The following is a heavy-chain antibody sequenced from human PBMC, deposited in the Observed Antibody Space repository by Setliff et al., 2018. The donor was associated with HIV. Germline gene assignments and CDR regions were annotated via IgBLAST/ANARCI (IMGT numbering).Heavy chain of an antibody. D-gene: IGHD3-10*01. CDR1: GGSFSSGGYY. CDR2: IYSSGST. J-gene: IGHJ4*02. V-gene: IGHV4-31*03. Sequence: SETLSLTCTVSGGSFSSGGYYWSWIRQHPGKGLEWIGYIYSSGSTYYNPSLKSRASISVDTSKNQFSLKLSSVTAADTAVYFCARGTYGSGSYLDYWGQGTLVTVSS. CDR3: ARGTYGSGSYLDY.